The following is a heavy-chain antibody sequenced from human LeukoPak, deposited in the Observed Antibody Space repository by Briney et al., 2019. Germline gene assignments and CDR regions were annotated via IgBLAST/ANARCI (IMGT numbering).Heavy chain of an antibody. CDR3: ARDWTMDRGVIILYYGMDV. D-gene: IGHD3-10*01. J-gene: IGHJ6*02. Sequence: ASVKVSCKASGYTFTSYDINWVRQATGQGLEWMGWMNPNSGNTGYAQKFQGRVTMTRDTSTSTVYMELSSLRSEDTAVYYCARDWTMDRGVIILYYGMDVWGQGTTVTVSS. CDR2: MNPNSGNT. CDR1: GYTFTSYD. V-gene: IGHV1-8*01.